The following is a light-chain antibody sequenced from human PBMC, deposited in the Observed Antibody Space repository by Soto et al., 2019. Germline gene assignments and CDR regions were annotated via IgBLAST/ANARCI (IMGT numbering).Light chain of an antibody. CDR1: QSLSSSQ. Sequence: EIGFTQSPGTLSLSPGERATLSCRTSQSLSSSQLAWYQQKVGRAPRLLIHDASSRATGIPDRFSGSGSGTDFTLTITRLEPEDFAVYYCQQYGGPPRTFGQGRRLEIK. J-gene: IGKJ5*01. V-gene: IGKV3-20*01. CDR3: QQYGGPPRT. CDR2: DAS.